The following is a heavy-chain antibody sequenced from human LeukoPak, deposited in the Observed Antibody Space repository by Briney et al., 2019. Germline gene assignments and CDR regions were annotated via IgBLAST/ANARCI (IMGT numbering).Heavy chain of an antibody. J-gene: IGHJ4*02. CDR1: GFSFSDYY. CDR3: ARFAGSGSYVYY. V-gene: IGHV3-11*03. CDR2: ISSSSSYT. Sequence: GGSLRLSCAASGFSFSDYYMSWIRQAPGKGLEWVSYISSSSSYTNYADSVKGRFPISRDNAKNSLYLQMNSLRAEDTAVYYCARFAGSGSYVYYWGQGSLVTVSS. D-gene: IGHD3-10*01.